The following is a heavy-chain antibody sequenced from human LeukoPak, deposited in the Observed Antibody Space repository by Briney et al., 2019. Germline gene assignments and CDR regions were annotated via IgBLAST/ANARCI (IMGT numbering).Heavy chain of an antibody. Sequence: GGSLKLSCAASGFTLSGSAMHWVRQASGKGLEWVGRIRSKANSYATAYAASVKGRFTISRDDSKNTAYLQMNSLKTEDTAVYYCTTITGDFDDYWGQGTLVTVSS. D-gene: IGHD3-9*01. CDR3: TTITGDFDDY. CDR1: GFTLSGSA. V-gene: IGHV3-73*01. J-gene: IGHJ4*02. CDR2: IRSKANSYAT.